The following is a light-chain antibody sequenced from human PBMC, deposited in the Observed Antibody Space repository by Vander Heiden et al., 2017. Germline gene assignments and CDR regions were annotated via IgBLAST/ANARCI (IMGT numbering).Light chain of an antibody. CDR1: QTLLYFSNNKNY. Sequence: DIVMTQSPDSLAVSLGERATINCRSSQTLLYFSNNKNYLAWYQQKPGQPPKVIIYWASTRASGVPDRFSGSGSGTDFTLTISSLQAEDVATYYCQQYFSTPSFGPGTKVDIK. CDR2: WAS. J-gene: IGKJ3*01. CDR3: QQYFSTPS. V-gene: IGKV4-1*01.